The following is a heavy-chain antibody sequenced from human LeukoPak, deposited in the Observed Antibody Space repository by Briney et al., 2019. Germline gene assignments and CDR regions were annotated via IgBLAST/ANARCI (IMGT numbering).Heavy chain of an antibody. V-gene: IGHV3-53*01. CDR1: GFTVSSNY. J-gene: IGHJ4*02. Sequence: GGSLRLSCAASGFTVSSNYMSWVRQAPGKGLEWVSVIYSGGSTYYADSVKGRFTISRDNSKNTLYLQMNSLRAEDTAVYYCAGDSSPYYFDYWGQGTLVTVSS. CDR2: IYSGGST. D-gene: IGHD6-13*01. CDR3: AGDSSPYYFDY.